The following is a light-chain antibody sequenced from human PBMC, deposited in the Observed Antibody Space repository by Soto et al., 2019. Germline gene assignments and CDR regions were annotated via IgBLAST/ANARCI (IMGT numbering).Light chain of an antibody. CDR3: CSYAGGSTYV. V-gene: IGLV2-23*01. J-gene: IGLJ1*01. Sequence: QSALTQPASVSGSPGQSITISCTGTSSDVGSYNLFSWYQQHPGKAPKLIIYEGSKRPSGVSNRFSGSKSGNTASLTISGLQAEDESDYYRCSYAGGSTYVFGTGTKATVL. CDR1: SSDVGSYNL. CDR2: EGS.